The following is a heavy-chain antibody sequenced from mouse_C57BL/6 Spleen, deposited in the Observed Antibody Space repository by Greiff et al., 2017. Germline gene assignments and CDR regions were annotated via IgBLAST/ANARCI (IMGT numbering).Heavy chain of an antibody. CDR1: GYTFTAYT. CDR3: ARHEKGRDYDGFAY. J-gene: IGHJ3*01. V-gene: IGHV1-62-2*01. D-gene: IGHD2-4*01. Sequence: QVQLQQSGAELVKPWASVKLSCKASGYTFTAYTIHWVKQRSGQGLEWIGWFYPGSGRLKYNEKLKDKATLTENKSSRTVYMVLSRLTSEDSAVYFCARHEKGRDYDGFAYWGQGTLVTVSA. CDR2: FYPGSGRL.